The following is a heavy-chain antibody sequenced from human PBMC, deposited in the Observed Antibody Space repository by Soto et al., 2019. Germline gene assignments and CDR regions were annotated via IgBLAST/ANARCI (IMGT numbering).Heavy chain of an antibody. D-gene: IGHD6-19*01. J-gene: IGHJ6*02. CDR2: ISGSGGST. V-gene: IGHV3-23*01. Sequence: GGSLRLSCAASGFTFSSYAMSRVRQAPGKGLEWVSAISGSGGSTYYADSVKGRFTISRDNSKNTLYLQMNSLRAEDTAVYYCAKDGVAVAGTAYYYGMDVWGQGTTVTVSS. CDR1: GFTFSSYA. CDR3: AKDGVAVAGTAYYYGMDV.